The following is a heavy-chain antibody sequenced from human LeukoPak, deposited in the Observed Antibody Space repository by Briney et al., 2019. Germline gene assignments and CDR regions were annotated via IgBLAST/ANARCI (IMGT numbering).Heavy chain of an antibody. CDR2: IWYDGSNK. J-gene: IGHJ4*02. D-gene: IGHD2-2*01. CDR1: GFTFSSYG. CDR3: ARQAGYCSSTSCFRGYYFDY. V-gene: IGHV3-33*01. Sequence: GGSLRLSCAASGFTFSSYGMHWVRQAPGKGLEWVAVIWYDGSNKYYADSVKGRFTISRDDSKNTLYLQMNSLRAEDTAVYYCARQAGYCSSTSCFRGYYFDYWGQGTLVTVSS.